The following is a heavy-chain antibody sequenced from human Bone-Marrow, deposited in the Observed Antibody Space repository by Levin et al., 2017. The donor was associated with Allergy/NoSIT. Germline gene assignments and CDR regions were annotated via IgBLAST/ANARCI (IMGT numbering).Heavy chain of an antibody. CDR3: ARQRLDYFDSGSSKEPFDS. CDR1: GDSISSNSYY. Sequence: SETLSLTCTVSGDSISSNSYYWGWIRQSPGKGLEWIGNIYYSGSTYYNPSLKSRVTISVDTSKNQFSLKLSSATAADTAGYYGARQRLDYFDSGSSKEPFDSWGQGTLVTVSS. V-gene: IGHV4-39*01. D-gene: IGHD3-10*01. J-gene: IGHJ5*01. CDR2: IYYSGST.